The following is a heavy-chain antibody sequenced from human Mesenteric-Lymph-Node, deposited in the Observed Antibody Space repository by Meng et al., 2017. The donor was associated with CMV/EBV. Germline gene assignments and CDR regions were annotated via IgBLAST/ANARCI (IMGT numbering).Heavy chain of an antibody. D-gene: IGHD4-23*01. CDR2: INHSGST. V-gene: IGHV4-34*01. CDR1: GGSFSGYY. J-gene: IGHJ4*02. CDR3: ARHQRWLKSEGGFNY. Sequence: GPGLLMPSGTLSLTCAVYGGSFSGYYWSWIRQPPGKGLEWIGEINHSGSTNYNPSLKSRVTISVDTSKNQFSLKLSSVTAADTAVYYCARHQRWLKSEGGFNYWGQGTLVTVSS.